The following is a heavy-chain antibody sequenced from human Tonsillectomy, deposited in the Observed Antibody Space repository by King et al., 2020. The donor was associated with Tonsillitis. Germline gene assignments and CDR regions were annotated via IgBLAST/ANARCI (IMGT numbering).Heavy chain of an antibody. CDR1: GFTFSNYA. Sequence: VQLVESGGGLVQPGGSLRLSCAASGFTFSNYAMSWVRQAPGKGLEWVSTINIGAGSTSFADSVKGRFTISRDDSKDTLYLQINSLRADDAAVYYCAKITFGDYMPFDYWGQGTLVTVSS. V-gene: IGHV3-23*04. CDR2: INIGAGST. D-gene: IGHD4-17*01. CDR3: AKITFGDYMPFDY. J-gene: IGHJ4*02.